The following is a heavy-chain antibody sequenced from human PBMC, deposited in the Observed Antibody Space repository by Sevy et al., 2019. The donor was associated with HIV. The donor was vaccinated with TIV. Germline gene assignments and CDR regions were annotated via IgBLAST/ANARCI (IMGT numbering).Heavy chain of an antibody. V-gene: IGHV3-33*01. D-gene: IGHD6-19*01. CDR2: IWYDGTNR. Sequence: GGSLRLSCAASGFSISGYGMHWVRQAPGKGLEWVAVIWYDGTNREYADSVKGRFTISRDNSKNSLYLQMNSLRVEDTAVDYCAREDIRVAGIGYYFHYWGQGTLVTVSS. CDR1: GFSISGYG. J-gene: IGHJ4*02. CDR3: AREDIRVAGIGYYFHY.